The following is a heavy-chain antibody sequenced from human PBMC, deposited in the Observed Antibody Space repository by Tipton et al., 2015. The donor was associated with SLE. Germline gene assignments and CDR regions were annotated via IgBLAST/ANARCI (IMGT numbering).Heavy chain of an antibody. Sequence: GLVKPSETLSVTCTVSGGSIRSYYWSWIRQPPGKGLEWIGYFYYSGTTKYNPSLKSRLTMSVDTSKNQFSLRLSSVTAADTAVYYCARWGGIEAMGGHFYFYGMDVWGQGTVVTVSS. CDR2: FYYSGTT. CDR3: ARWGGIEAMGGHFYFYGMDV. CDR1: GGSIRSYY. D-gene: IGHD1-26*01. V-gene: IGHV4-59*08. J-gene: IGHJ6*02.